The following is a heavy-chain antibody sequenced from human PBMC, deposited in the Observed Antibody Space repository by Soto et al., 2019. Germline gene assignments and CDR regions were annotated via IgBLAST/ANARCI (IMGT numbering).Heavy chain of an antibody. CDR1: GFSFSNAW. J-gene: IGHJ4*02. CDR3: TAHLGEFFPLDY. D-gene: IGHD3-16*01. CDR2: IKSRADGGTT. Sequence: EVQLVESGGDFVKPGGSLRVSCAASGFSFSNAWMSWVRQAPGKGLEWVGRIKSRADGGTTDYTAPVKGRFTISRDDSKNTVFLQMNSLKTEDTAVYYCTAHLGEFFPLDYWGQGTLVTVSS. V-gene: IGHV3-15*01.